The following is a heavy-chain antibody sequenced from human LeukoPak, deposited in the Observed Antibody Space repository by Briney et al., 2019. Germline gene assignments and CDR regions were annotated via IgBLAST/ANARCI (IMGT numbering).Heavy chain of an antibody. V-gene: IGHV3-21*01. Sequence: PGGSLRLSCAASGFTFSAFSMNWVRQAPGKGLEWVSYISSSGRYIYYTDSVKGRFAVSRDNDKKLVYLEMTRLRVEDTAVYYCARDRGMATIDRGGAIDFWGQGTAVSASS. D-gene: IGHD5-24*01. CDR3: ARDRGMATIDRGGAIDF. CDR2: ISSSGRYI. CDR1: GFTFSAFS. J-gene: IGHJ3*01.